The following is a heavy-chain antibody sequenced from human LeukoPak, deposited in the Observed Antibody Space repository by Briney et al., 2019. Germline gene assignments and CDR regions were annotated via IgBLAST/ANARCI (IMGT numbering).Heavy chain of an antibody. CDR1: GFAFSSYW. CDR2: IDGDGTTT. J-gene: IGHJ4*02. CDR3: ARSQFDY. V-gene: IGHV3-74*03. Sequence: GGSLRLSCATSGFAFSSYWMLWVRQAAGKGLEWVSRIDGDGTTTTYADSVKGRFTISRDNEKNILYLRMNSLRVEDTATYYCARSQFDYWGQGILVTVSS.